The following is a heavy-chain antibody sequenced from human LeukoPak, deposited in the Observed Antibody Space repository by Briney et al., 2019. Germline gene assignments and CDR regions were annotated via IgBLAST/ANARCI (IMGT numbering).Heavy chain of an antibody. Sequence: GGSLRLSCAASGFTLSDYYMSWIRQAPGKGLEWVSYISSSGSTIYYADSVKGRFTISRDNAKNSLYLQMNSLRPEDTAVYFCAKRGVVIRVILVGFHKEAYYFDSWGQGALVTVSS. V-gene: IGHV3-11*01. J-gene: IGHJ4*02. CDR2: ISSSGSTI. D-gene: IGHD3-10*01. CDR1: GFTLSDYY. CDR3: AKRGVVIRVILVGFHKEAYYFDS.